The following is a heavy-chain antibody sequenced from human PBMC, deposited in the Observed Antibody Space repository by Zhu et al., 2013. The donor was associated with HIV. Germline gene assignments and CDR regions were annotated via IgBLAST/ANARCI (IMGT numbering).Heavy chain of an antibody. D-gene: IGHD2-2*01. CDR3: ARVGLVVPAAMMGETYYYYGMDV. Sequence: QVQLVQSGAEVKKPGSSVKVSCKASGGTFTGYYMHWVRQAPGQGLEWMGWINPNSGGTNYAQKFQGRVTMTRDTSISTAYMELSRLRSDDTAVYYCARVGLVVPAAMMGETYYYYGMDVWGQGP. CDR1: GGTFTGYY. J-gene: IGHJ6*02. V-gene: IGHV1-2*02. CDR2: INPNSGGT.